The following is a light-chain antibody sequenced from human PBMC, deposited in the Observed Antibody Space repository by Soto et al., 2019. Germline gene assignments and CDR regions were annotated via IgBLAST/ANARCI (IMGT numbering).Light chain of an antibody. CDR2: DAS. CDR3: QQRSNWPPIP. Sequence: EIVLTQSPCTLSLSPGERATLSCRASQSISGNYLAWYQQKPGQAPRLLIYDASNRATGIPARFSGSGSGTDLTLTISSLEPEDFAVYYCQQRSNWPPIPFGQGTRLEI. CDR1: QSISGNY. J-gene: IGKJ5*01. V-gene: IGKV3-11*01.